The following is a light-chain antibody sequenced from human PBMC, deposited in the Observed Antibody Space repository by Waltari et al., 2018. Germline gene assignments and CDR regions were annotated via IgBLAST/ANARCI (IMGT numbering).Light chain of an antibody. Sequence: QSVLTQPPSASGTPGQRVPIPCSGSSSNIGSNYVYWYQQLPGTAPKLLISRNNQRPSGVPDRFSGSKSGTSASLAISGLRSEDEADYYCAAWDDSLSDVVFGGGTKLTVL. CDR2: RNN. CDR1: SSNIGSNY. J-gene: IGLJ2*01. CDR3: AAWDDSLSDVV. V-gene: IGLV1-47*01.